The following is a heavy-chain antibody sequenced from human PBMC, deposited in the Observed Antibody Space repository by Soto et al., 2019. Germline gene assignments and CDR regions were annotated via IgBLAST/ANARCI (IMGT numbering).Heavy chain of an antibody. J-gene: IGHJ4*02. V-gene: IGHV3-11*06. CDR2: ISSSSSYT. Sequence: PGGSLRLSCAASGFTFSDYYMSWIRQAPGKGLEWVSYISSSSSYTNYADSVKGRFTSSRNNAKKSLYLQMNGLRAEDTAVYYCAAGRYCSSASCFPFDYWGQGTLVTVSS. CDR3: AAGRYCSSASCFPFDY. CDR1: GFTFSDYY. D-gene: IGHD2-2*01.